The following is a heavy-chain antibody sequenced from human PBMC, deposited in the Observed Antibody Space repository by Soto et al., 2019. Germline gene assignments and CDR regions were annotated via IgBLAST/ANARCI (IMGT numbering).Heavy chain of an antibody. CDR2: ISYDGSNK. V-gene: IGHV3-30*18. CDR3: AKDLIPAALYYYYGMDV. Sequence: SLRLSCAASGFTFSSYGMHWVRQAPGKGLEWVAVISYDGSNKYYADSVKGRFTISRDNSKNTLYLQMNSLRAEDTAVYYCAKDLIPAALYYYYGMDVWGQGTTVTVSS. D-gene: IGHD2-2*01. J-gene: IGHJ6*02. CDR1: GFTFSSYG.